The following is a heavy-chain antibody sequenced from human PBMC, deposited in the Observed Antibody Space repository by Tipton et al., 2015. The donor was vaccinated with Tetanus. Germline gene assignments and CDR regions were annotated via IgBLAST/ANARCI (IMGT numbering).Heavy chain of an antibody. D-gene: IGHD3-10*01. CDR3: ANMDTFFYHGREV. V-gene: IGHV3-30-3*01. CDR2: TSWDGTNN. CDR1: GFTFVNHA. J-gene: IGHJ6*02. Sequence: AGPGFTFVNHAFHWVRQAPGKGLEWVAATSWDGTNNFYADSEQGRFTISRDNSQRTLFLQMSSLRAEDTAVYFCANMDTFFYHGREVWGQETAVTVSS.